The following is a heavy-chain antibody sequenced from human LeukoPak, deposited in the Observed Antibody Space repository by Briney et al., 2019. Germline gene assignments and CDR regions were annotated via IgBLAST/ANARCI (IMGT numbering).Heavy chain of an antibody. CDR3: ARGTAVTHGYFEY. V-gene: IGHV3-33*01. D-gene: IGHD4-17*01. CDR1: GFRFSTYG. Sequence: GRSLRLSCAASGFRFSTYGMHWVRQAPGKGLEWVAVIWYDGSNKYYADSVEGRFTISRDDSKNTLYLQMISLRAEDTAMHYCARGTAVTHGYFEYWGQGTLVTVSS. J-gene: IGHJ4*02. CDR2: IWYDGSNK.